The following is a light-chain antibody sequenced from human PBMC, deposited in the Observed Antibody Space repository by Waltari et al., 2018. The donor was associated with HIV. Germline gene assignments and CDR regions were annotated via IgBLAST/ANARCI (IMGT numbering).Light chain of an antibody. CDR2: WAS. Sequence: DIVMTQSPDSLAVFLGARATVTCTSSRTVLFNRNYLAWYQRKPGQAPKVLIYWASTRAFGVPDRFSGSGSGTDFSLTISRVQADDVAIYYCQQYYTLRSTFGGGTKIEI. CDR1: RTVLFNRNY. J-gene: IGKJ4*01. CDR3: QQYYTLRST. V-gene: IGKV4-1*01.